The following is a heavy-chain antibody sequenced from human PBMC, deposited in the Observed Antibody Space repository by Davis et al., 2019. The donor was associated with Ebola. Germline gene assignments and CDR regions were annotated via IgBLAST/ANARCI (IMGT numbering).Heavy chain of an antibody. CDR3: AKDPARGWQAGWFDP. J-gene: IGHJ5*02. Sequence: PGGSLRLSCAASGFTFSSYGMHWVRQAPGKGLEWVAVIWYDGSNKYYADSVKGRFTISRDNSKNTLYLQMNSLRAEDTAVYYCAKDPARGWQAGWFDPWGQGTLVTVSS. D-gene: IGHD6-19*01. V-gene: IGHV3-30*02. CDR2: IWYDGSNK. CDR1: GFTFSSYG.